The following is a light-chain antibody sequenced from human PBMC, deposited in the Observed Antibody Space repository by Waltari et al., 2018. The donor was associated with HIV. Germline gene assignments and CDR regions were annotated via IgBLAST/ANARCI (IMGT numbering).Light chain of an antibody. CDR3: QQFFSFPRT. Sequence: DIVITQSPDSLAASLGGRATITSNSSQSVLSSSNNKNHLAWYQQKPGQPPKLLFYWASIREVGVPDRFTGSGSGTIFNLTVSSLQADDVAVYYCQQFFSFPRTFGQGTKVEI. CDR2: WAS. V-gene: IGKV4-1*01. CDR1: QSVLSSSNNKNH. J-gene: IGKJ1*01.